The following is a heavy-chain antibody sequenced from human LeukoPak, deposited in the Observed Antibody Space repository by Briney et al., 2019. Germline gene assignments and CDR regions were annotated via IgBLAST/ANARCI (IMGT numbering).Heavy chain of an antibody. CDR3: ARHLTVDTAMVDGAFDI. CDR1: GYSFTSYW. J-gene: IGHJ3*02. D-gene: IGHD5-18*01. V-gene: IGHV5-51*01. Sequence: GESLKISCKGSGYSFTSYWIGWVRQMPGKGLEWMGIIYPGDSDTRYSPSFQGQVTISADKSISTAYLQWSSLKASDTAMYYCARHLTVDTAMVDGAFDIWGQGTMVTVSS. CDR2: IYPGDSDT.